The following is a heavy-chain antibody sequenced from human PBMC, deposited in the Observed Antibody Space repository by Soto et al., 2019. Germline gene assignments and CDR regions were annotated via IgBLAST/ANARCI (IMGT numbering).Heavy chain of an antibody. D-gene: IGHD2-21*02. V-gene: IGHV3-48*03. CDR1: GFTFSSYE. J-gene: IGHJ4*02. CDR3: ARGGIVVVTVDLDY. Sequence: GGSLRLSCAASGFTFSSYEMNWVRQAPGRGLEWASYISSSGSTIYYADSVKGRFTISRDNAKNSLYLQMNSLRAEDTAVYYCARGGIVVVTVDLDYWGQGTLVTVSS. CDR2: ISSSGSTI.